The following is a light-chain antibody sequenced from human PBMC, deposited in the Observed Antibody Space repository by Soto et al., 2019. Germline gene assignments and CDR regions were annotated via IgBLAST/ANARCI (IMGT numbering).Light chain of an antibody. CDR2: RDN. J-gene: IGLJ1*01. CDR3: AAWDDTVRSYV. Sequence: QSVLTQPPSVSGTPGQRVTISCSGGISNIGTNYVHWFQQLPGTAPKVLSNRDNQRPSGVPDRFSGSKSGTLASLAISGLQSEDEAEYYCAAWDDTVRSYVFGTGTKLTVL. V-gene: IGLV1-47*01. CDR1: ISNIGTNY.